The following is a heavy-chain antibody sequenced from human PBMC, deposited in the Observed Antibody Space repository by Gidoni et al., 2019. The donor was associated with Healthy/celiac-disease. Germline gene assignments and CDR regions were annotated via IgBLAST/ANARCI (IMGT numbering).Heavy chain of an antibody. V-gene: IGHV4-34*01. Sequence: QVQLQQWGAGLLKPSETMSLPCAVYGGSFSGYYCRWIRQTPGKVLEWIGEINHSGRTNYNPSLKSRVTISVDTSKNQFSLKLSSVTAADTAVYYCARLITMVRGVNSVDYWGQGTLVTVSS. CDR3: ARLITMVRGVNSVDY. D-gene: IGHD3-10*01. CDR2: INHSGRT. J-gene: IGHJ4*02. CDR1: GGSFSGYY.